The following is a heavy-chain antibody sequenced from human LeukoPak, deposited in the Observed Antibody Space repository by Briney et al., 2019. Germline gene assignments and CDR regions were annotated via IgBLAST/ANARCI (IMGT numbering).Heavy chain of an antibody. J-gene: IGHJ4*02. Sequence: GGSLRLSCTASGFTFGDYAMSWVRQAPGKGLEWVGFIRSKAYGGTTEYAASVKGRFTISRDDSKSIAYLQMNSLKTEGTAVYYCTRLSCSGGSCYWFDYWGQGTLVTVSS. D-gene: IGHD2-15*01. V-gene: IGHV3-49*04. CDR3: TRLSCSGGSCYWFDY. CDR1: GFTFGDYA. CDR2: IRSKAYGGTT.